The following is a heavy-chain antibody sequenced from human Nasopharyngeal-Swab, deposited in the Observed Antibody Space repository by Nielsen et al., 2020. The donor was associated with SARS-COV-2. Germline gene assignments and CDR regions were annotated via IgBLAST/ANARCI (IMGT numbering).Heavy chain of an antibody. CDR1: GYTFTGYY. V-gene: IGHV1-8*02. J-gene: IGHJ4*02. CDR2: INPNSGNT. D-gene: IGHD3-3*01. CDR3: ARTYYDFWCGYFTNDY. Sequence: ASVKVSCKASGYTFTGYYMHWVRQAPGQGLEWMGRINPNSGNTGYAQKFQGRVTMTRNTSISTAYMELSSLRSEDTAVYYCARTYYDFWCGYFTNDYWGQGTLVTVSS.